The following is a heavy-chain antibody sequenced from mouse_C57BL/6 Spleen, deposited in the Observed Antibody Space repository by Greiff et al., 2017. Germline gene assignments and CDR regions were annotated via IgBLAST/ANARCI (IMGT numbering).Heavy chain of an antibody. CDR3: ANYDYDEGYAMDY. Sequence: QVQLQQSGAELAKPGASVKLSCKASGYTFTSYWMHWVKQRPGQGLEWIGYINPSSGYTKYNQKFKDKATLTADKSSSTAYMQLSSLTYEDSAVYYCANYDYDEGYAMDYWGQGTSVTVSS. CDR2: INPSSGYT. J-gene: IGHJ4*01. CDR1: GYTFTSYW. D-gene: IGHD2-4*01. V-gene: IGHV1-7*01.